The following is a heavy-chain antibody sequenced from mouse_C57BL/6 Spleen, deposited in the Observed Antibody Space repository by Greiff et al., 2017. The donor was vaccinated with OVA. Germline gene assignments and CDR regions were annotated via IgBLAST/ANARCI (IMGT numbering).Heavy chain of an antibody. CDR1: GFTFSDFY. D-gene: IGHD2-4*01. CDR3: ARDASGYDYDDWYFDV. CDR2: SRNKANDYTT. J-gene: IGHJ1*03. Sequence: EVKVVESGGGLVQSGRSLRLSCATSGFTFSDFYMEWVRQAPGKGLEWIAASRNKANDYTTEYSASVKGRFIVSRDTSQSILYLQMNALRAEDTAIYYCARDASGYDYDDWYFDVGGTGTTVTVSS. V-gene: IGHV7-1*01.